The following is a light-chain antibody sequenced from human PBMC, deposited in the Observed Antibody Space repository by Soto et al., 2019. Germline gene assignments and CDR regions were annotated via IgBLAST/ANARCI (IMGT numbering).Light chain of an antibody. Sequence: QSVLTQPPSVSGAPGQTITMSCTGSVSNVGASYDVHWYQVLPGAGPRLLIYKNNNRPSGVPDRFSGSKSGTSASLAITGLRADDEAGYYCQSYDNILSGPLFGGGTKVIVL. CDR2: KNN. V-gene: IGLV1-40*01. CDR3: QSYDNILSGPL. J-gene: IGLJ3*02. CDR1: VSNVGASYD.